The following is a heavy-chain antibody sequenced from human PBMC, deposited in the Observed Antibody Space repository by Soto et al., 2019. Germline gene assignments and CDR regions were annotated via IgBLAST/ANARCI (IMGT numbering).Heavy chain of an antibody. V-gene: IGHV1-3*01. CDR2: INAGNGNT. D-gene: IGHD3-10*01. CDR3: ARDYYGSEYYYYGMDV. J-gene: IGHJ6*02. Sequence: ASVKVSCKASGYTFTSYAMHWVRQAPGQRLEWMGWINAGNGNTKYSQKFQGRVTITRDTSASTAYMELSSLRSEDTAVYYCARDYYGSEYYYYGMDVWGQGTTATVSS. CDR1: GYTFTSYA.